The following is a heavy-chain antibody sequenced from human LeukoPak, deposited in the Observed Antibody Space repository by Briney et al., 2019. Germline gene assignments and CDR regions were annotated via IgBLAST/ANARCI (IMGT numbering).Heavy chain of an antibody. V-gene: IGHV4-34*01. CDR1: GGSFSGYY. CDR2: INHSGST. J-gene: IGHJ4*02. CDR3: ARRLRYSGYTNR. Sequence: PSETLSLTCAVYGGSFSGYYWSWIRQPPGKGLEWIGEINHSGSTNYNPSLKSRVTISVDTSKNQFSLKLSSVTAADTAVYYCARRLRYSGYTNRWGQGTLVTVSS. D-gene: IGHD5-12*01.